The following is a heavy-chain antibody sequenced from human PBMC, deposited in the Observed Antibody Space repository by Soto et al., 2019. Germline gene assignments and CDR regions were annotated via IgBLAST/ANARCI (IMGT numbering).Heavy chain of an antibody. J-gene: IGHJ5*02. CDR1: GFTFSSYS. D-gene: IGHD3-16*01. Sequence: GGSLRLSCAASGFTFSSYSMNWVRQAPGKGLEWVSYISSSSTIYYADSVKGRFTISRDNVKNSLYLQMNSLRDEDTAVYYCARDTWPAHDNWFDPWGQGTLVTVSS. CDR2: ISSSSTI. CDR3: ARDTWPAHDNWFDP. V-gene: IGHV3-48*02.